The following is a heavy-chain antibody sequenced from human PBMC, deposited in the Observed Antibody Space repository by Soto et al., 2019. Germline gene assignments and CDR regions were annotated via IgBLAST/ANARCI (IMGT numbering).Heavy chain of an antibody. CDR2: IIPIFGTA. D-gene: IGHD5-18*01. CDR1: GGTFSSYA. Sequence: QVQLVQSGAEVKKPGSSVKVSCKASGGTFSSYAISWVRQAPGQGLEWMGGIIPIFGTANYAQKFQGRVTITADESTSTVYKEMSSLRSEDTAVYYCASSTASGYSYGPYYYYYYGMDVWGQGTTVTVSS. CDR3: ASSTASGYSYGPYYYYYYGMDV. J-gene: IGHJ6*02. V-gene: IGHV1-69*01.